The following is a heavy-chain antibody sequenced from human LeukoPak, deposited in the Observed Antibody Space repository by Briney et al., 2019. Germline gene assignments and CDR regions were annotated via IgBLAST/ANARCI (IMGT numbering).Heavy chain of an antibody. V-gene: IGHV4-59*08. J-gene: IGHJ2*01. D-gene: IGHD3-16*01. CDR2: VYNSGDT. CDR1: GGSTSSDY. Sequence: SETLSLTCTVSGGSTSSDYWSWIRQSPGKGLEWVGYVYNSGDTGKNPSLKSRVTISLDTSKNQCSLKLTSVSAADTAVYYCARLKLGAYFDLWGRGTLVTVSS. CDR3: ARLKLGAYFDL.